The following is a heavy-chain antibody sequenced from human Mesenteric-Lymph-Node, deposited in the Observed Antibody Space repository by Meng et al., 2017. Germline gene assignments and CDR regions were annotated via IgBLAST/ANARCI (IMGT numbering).Heavy chain of an antibody. CDR3: AREPNEDYYDSSGYYQLYY. CDR2: INPSGGST. V-gene: IGHV1-46*01. CDR1: GYTFTSYY. Sequence: ASVKVSCKASGYTFTSYYMHWVRQAPGQGLEWMGIINPSGGSTSYAQKFQGRVIMTRDTSTSTVYMELSSLRSEDTAVYYCAREPNEDYYDSSGYYQLYYWGQGTLVTVSS. J-gene: IGHJ4*02. D-gene: IGHD3-22*01.